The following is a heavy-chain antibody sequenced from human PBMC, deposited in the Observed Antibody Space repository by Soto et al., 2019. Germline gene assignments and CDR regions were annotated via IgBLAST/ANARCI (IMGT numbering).Heavy chain of an antibody. CDR2: VHHSWGS. D-gene: IGHD3-10*01. J-gene: IGHJ6*02. V-gene: IGHV4-59*08. CDR3: ARQGFGPLHGLVDV. Sequence: QVQLQESGPGLVKPSETLSLSCTVSGGSISSYYWSWFRQSPGKRMEWIGYVHHSWGSSYNPSLQSRVAISLDPYKSQFSLKVTSVTATDTAVYYCARQGFGPLHGLVDVWGQGTTVTVS. CDR1: GGSISSYY.